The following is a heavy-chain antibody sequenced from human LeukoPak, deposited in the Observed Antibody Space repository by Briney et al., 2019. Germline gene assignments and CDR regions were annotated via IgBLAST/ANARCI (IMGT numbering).Heavy chain of an antibody. CDR1: GGTFSSYA. D-gene: IGHD4-17*01. CDR3: ARDDYGDPTDYFDY. CDR2: IIPILGIA. Sequence: GASVKVSCKASGGTFSSYAISWVRQAPGQGLEWMGRIIPILGIANYAQKFQGRVTITADKSTSTAYMELSSLRSEDTAVYYCARDDYGDPTDYFDYWGQGTLVTVSS. J-gene: IGHJ4*02. V-gene: IGHV1-69*04.